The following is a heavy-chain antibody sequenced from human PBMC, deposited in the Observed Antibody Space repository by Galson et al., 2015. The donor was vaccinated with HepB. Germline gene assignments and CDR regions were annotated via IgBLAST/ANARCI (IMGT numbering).Heavy chain of an antibody. Sequence: SLRLSCAASGFTFGTYGMHWVRQAPGKGLEWVAVIWYDGSNEYYADSVKGRFTISRDNSKNTLYLQMNSLRAEDTAVYYCARESRTIVGATGDLDYWGQGTLVTVSS. J-gene: IGHJ4*02. CDR1: GFTFGTYG. D-gene: IGHD1-26*01. CDR3: ARESRTIVGATGDLDY. CDR2: IWYDGSNE. V-gene: IGHV3-33*01.